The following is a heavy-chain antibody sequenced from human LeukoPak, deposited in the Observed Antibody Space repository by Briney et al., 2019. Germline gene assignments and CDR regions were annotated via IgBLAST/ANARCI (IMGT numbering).Heavy chain of an antibody. V-gene: IGHV4-39*07. Sequence: SETLSLTCTVSGGSISSSSYYWGWIRQPPGKGLEWIGSIYYSGSTYYNPSLKSRVTISVDKSKNQFSLKLNSVTAADTAVYYCARTGIVNYWGQGTLVTVSS. D-gene: IGHD3-16*02. CDR3: ARTGIVNY. CDR1: GGSISSSSYY. CDR2: IYYSGST. J-gene: IGHJ4*02.